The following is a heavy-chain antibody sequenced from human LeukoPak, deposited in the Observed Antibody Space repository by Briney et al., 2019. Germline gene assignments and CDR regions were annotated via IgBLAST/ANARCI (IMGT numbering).Heavy chain of an antibody. J-gene: IGHJ4*02. D-gene: IGHD3-22*01. V-gene: IGHV1-18*01. CDR3: ARDWFSSGFPYY. CDR1: GYTFTSYG. Sequence: GASVKVSCKASGYTFTSYGISWVRQAPGQGLEWMGWISTNNGDTNYARDLQGRVTMTTDASTSTAYMELRSLRSDDTAVYYCARDWFSSGFPYYWGQGTLVTVSS. CDR2: ISTNNGDT.